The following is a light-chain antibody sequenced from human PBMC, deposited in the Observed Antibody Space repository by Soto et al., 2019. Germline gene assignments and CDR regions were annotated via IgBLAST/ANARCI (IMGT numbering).Light chain of an antibody. V-gene: IGKV1-5*01. CDR2: TAS. Sequence: QMTQSPSTLSAPVGDRVTISCRASQTISNWLAWYQQKPGEAPKLLIHTASTLESGAPSRFSGSGSGTEFTLTISSLQPDDFAIYYCQEYFSYQYTFGQGTKVEVK. CDR1: QTISNW. CDR3: QEYFSYQYT. J-gene: IGKJ2*01.